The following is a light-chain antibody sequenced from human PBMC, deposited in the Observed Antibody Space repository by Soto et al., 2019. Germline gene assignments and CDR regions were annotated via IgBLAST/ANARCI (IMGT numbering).Light chain of an antibody. Sequence: QSALTQPPSASGSPGQSVAISCTGTSSDVGGYNYVSWYQQHPGKAPKLLIYEVNKRPSGVPDRFSGSKSGNTASLTVSGLQSEDEADYYCCLYSGRSNVFGTGTKLTVL. J-gene: IGLJ6*01. CDR1: SSDVGGYNY. CDR3: CLYSGRSNV. CDR2: EVN. V-gene: IGLV2-8*01.